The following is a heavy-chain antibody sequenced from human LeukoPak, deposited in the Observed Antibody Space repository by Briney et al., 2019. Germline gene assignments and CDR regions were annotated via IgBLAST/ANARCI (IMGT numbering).Heavy chain of an antibody. CDR3: TRNWGSDNWFDP. D-gene: IGHD7-27*01. J-gene: IGHJ5*02. CDR2: IYSGSST. V-gene: IGHV3-53*01. Sequence: QPGGSLRLSCAASGFTVSSNYMTWVRQAPGKGLEWVSVIYSGSSTYYADSVKGRSTISRGNSKNTLYLQMNSLRAEDPAVYYCTRNWGSDNWFDPWGQGTLVTVSS. CDR1: GFTVSSNY.